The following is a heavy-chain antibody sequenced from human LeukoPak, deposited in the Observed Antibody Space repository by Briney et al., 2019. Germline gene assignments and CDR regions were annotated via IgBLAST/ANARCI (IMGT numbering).Heavy chain of an antibody. CDR1: GSTFSHYW. V-gene: IGHV3-74*01. D-gene: IGHD1-26*01. CDR3: SWDHTGKEDI. CDR2: INPDGSKT. Sequence: GGSLRLSCAASGSTFSHYWMQWVRQAPGKGLVWVSRINPDGSKTDYADSVAGRFTISRDNAKNTLYLQMNSLRADDTAVYYCSWDHTGKEDIWGQGTMVTVSS. J-gene: IGHJ3*02.